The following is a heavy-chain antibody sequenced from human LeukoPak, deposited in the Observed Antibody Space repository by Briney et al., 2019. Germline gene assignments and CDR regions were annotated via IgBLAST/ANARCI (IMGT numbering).Heavy chain of an antibody. CDR1: GGSISSSSYY. V-gene: IGHV4-39*07. J-gene: IGHJ4*02. CDR2: IYYSGST. Sequence: SETLSLTCTVSGGSISSSSYYWGWIRQPPGKGLEWIGSIYYSGSTYYNPSLKSRVTISVDTSKNQFSLKLSSVTAADTAVYYCAKDPAIVVVVAATIFDYWGQGTLVTVSS. CDR3: AKDPAIVVVVAATIFDY. D-gene: IGHD2-15*01.